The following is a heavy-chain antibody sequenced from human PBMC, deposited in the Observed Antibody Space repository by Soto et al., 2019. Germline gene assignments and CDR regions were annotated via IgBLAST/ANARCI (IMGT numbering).Heavy chain of an antibody. CDR2: INRDANDI. CDR1: RGAFGDYW. Sequence: EVQLVESGGGLVQPGGSLRLSCEASRGAFGDYWMHWVRQAPGKGLVWVSRINRDANDIIYADSVKGRFTASRDNAKNLALLHMNSLRVEVTAVYYCAGDVPHNWFDSWGQGTLVTVSS. V-gene: IGHV3-74*01. D-gene: IGHD3-10*02. J-gene: IGHJ5*01. CDR3: AGDVPHNWFDS.